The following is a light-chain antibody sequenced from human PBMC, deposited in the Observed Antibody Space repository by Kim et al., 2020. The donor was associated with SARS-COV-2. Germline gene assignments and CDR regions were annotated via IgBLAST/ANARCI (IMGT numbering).Light chain of an antibody. V-gene: IGKV1-5*01. J-gene: IGKJ2*01. CDR2: DAS. CDR3: QQYNSYPYT. Sequence: SASVGDRVTLTCRASQSISSWLAWYQQTPGKAPTLLIYDASSLESGVPSRFSGSGSGTEFTLTISSLQPDDFATYYCQQYNSYPYTFGQGTKLEIK. CDR1: QSISSW.